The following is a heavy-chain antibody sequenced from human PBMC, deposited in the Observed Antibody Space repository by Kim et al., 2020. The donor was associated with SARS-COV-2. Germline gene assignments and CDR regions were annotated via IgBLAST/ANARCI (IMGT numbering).Heavy chain of an antibody. D-gene: IGHD2-2*01. J-gene: IGHJ4*02. CDR1: GGSISSYY. Sequence: SETLSLTCTVSGGSISSYYWSWIRQPPGKGLEWIGYIYYSGSTNYNPSLKSRVTISVDTSKNQFSLKLSSVTAADTAVYYCARGGSSQLFDYWGQGTLVTVSS. CDR3: ARGGSSQLFDY. V-gene: IGHV4-59*13. CDR2: IYYSGST.